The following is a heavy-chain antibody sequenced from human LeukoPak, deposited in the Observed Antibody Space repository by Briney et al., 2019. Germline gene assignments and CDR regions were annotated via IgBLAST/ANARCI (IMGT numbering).Heavy chain of an antibody. V-gene: IGHV3-30*02. CDR1: GFTFSNYG. CDR3: AKDGLWSGYSHDAFDV. Sequence: SGGSLRLSCAASGFTFSNYGMHWVRQAPGKGLEWVTFIRYDASNKYYADSVKGRFTISRDNSKNTLYLQMNSLRAEDTAVYYCAKDGLWSGYSHDAFDVWGQGTVVTVSS. D-gene: IGHD3-3*01. CDR2: IRYDASNK. J-gene: IGHJ3*01.